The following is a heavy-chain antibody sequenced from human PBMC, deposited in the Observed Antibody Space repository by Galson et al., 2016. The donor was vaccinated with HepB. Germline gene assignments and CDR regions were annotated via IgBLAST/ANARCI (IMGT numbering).Heavy chain of an antibody. Sequence: SLRLSCAASGISFSSYAISWVRQAPGKGLEWVSAISGSGDSTYYADSVKGRFTISRDNSKNTLYLQMNSLRAEDTAVYYCAVYSFPIAAAGPARSLQHWGQGTLVTVSS. D-gene: IGHD6-13*01. CDR3: AVYSFPIAAAGPARSLQH. CDR1: GISFSSYA. V-gene: IGHV3-23*01. CDR2: ISGSGDST. J-gene: IGHJ1*01.